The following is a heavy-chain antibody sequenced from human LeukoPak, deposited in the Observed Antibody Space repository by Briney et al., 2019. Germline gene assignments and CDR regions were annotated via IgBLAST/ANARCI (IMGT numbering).Heavy chain of an antibody. J-gene: IGHJ4*02. Sequence: GASVKVSCKASGYTFNRYGISWVRQAPGQGFEWMGWISAYNGNTKYSQKVQGRVTMTTDTSTSTAYMELRSLRSDDTAVYYCARMTRCSGGSCYSDFDYWGQGTLVTVSS. CDR1: GYTFNRYG. D-gene: IGHD2-15*01. CDR2: ISAYNGNT. V-gene: IGHV1-18*01. CDR3: ARMTRCSGGSCYSDFDY.